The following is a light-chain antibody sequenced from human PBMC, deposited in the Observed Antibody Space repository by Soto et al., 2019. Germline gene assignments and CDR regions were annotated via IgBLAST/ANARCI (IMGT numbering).Light chain of an antibody. V-gene: IGKV3-20*01. CDR1: QSVSSSY. Sequence: EIVLTQSPGTLSLSPGESATLSCRASQSVSSSYLAWYQQRPGQAPRLLIYGASTRAAGIPDRCSGSGSGRDFTLTISRLEPDDFAVYYCQQYGRSAIFTLGPGTTVDIK. CDR2: GAS. J-gene: IGKJ3*01. CDR3: QQYGRSAIFT.